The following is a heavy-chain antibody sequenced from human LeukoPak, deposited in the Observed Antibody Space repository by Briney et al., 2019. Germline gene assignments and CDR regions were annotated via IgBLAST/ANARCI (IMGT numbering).Heavy chain of an antibody. CDR3: ARRFKNCSSTSCYFWFDP. J-gene: IGHJ5*02. Sequence: GESLKISCKGSGYSFTSYWIGWVRQMPGKGLEWMGIIYPGDSDTIYSPSFQGQVTISADKSISTAYLQWSSLKASDTAMYYCARRFKNCSSTSCYFWFDPWGQGTLVTVSS. D-gene: IGHD2-2*01. CDR1: GYSFTSYW. V-gene: IGHV5-51*01. CDR2: IYPGDSDT.